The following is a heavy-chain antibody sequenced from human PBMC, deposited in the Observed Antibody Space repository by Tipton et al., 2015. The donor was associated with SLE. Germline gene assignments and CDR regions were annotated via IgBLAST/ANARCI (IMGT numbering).Heavy chain of an antibody. J-gene: IGHJ4*02. Sequence: TLSLTCAVYGGSFSGYYWSWIRQPPGKGLEWIGEINHSGSTNYDPSLKSRVTISVDTSKNQFSLKLSSVTAADTAVYYCAGGQDDFGDYWGQGTLVTVSS. CDR3: AGGQDDFGDY. V-gene: IGHV4-34*01. D-gene: IGHD4-17*01. CDR2: INHSGST. CDR1: GGSFSGYY.